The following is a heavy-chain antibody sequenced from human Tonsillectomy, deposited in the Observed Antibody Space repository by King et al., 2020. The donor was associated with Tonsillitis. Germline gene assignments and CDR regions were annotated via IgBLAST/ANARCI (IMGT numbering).Heavy chain of an antibody. CDR1: GFSLSTSGVG. V-gene: IGHV2-5*01. Sequence: TLKESGPTLVKPTQTLTLTCTFSGFSLSTSGVGVGWIHQPPGKALEWLALIYWNDDKRYSPSLKSRLTITKDTSKNQVVLTMTNMDPVDTATYYCARTKAAAATDAFDIWGQGTMVTVSS. CDR3: ARTKAAAATDAFDI. J-gene: IGHJ3*02. D-gene: IGHD6-13*01. CDR2: IYWNDDK.